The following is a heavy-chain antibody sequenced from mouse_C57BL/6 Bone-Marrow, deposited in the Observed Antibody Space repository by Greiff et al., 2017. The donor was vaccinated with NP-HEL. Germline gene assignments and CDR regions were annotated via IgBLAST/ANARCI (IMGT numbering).Heavy chain of an antibody. V-gene: IGHV7-1*01. Sequence: EVKLMESGGGLVQSGRSLRLSCATSGFTFSDFYMEWVRQAPGKGLEWIAASRNKANDYTTEYSASVKGRFIVSRDTSQSILYLQMNALRAEDTAIYYCARDPYYYGSSYGMDYWGQGTSVTVSS. CDR3: ARDPYYYGSSYGMDY. D-gene: IGHD1-1*01. CDR2: SRNKANDYTT. CDR1: GFTFSDFY. J-gene: IGHJ4*01.